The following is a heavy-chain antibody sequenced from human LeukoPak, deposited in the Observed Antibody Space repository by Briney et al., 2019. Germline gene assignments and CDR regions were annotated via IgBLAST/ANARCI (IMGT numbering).Heavy chain of an antibody. J-gene: IGHJ4*02. CDR1: GGSISSDY. D-gene: IGHD1-26*01. CDR2: IYYIGST. Sequence: SETLSLTCTVSGGSISSDYWSWIRQPPGKGLEWIGYIYYIGSTNYNPSLKSRITISVDTSKSHFSLKLSSVTAADTAVYYCARVVGATGSSDYWGQGTLVTVSS. CDR3: ARVVGATGSSDY. V-gene: IGHV4-59*01.